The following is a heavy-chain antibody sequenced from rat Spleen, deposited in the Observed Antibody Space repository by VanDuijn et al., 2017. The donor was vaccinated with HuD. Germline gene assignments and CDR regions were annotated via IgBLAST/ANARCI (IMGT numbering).Heavy chain of an antibody. CDR3: ARSDGVHYYLPFAD. CDR2: IIYDGSRT. CDR1: GFTFSDYN. Sequence: EVQLVESGGGLVQPGRSLKLSCAASGFTFSDYNMAWVRQAPKKGLEWVATIIYDGSRTYYRDSVKGRFNISRDNAKSSLYLQVNSISSEDTATYYCARSDGVHYYLPFADWGQGTLVTVSS. J-gene: IGHJ3*01. V-gene: IGHV5S10*01. D-gene: IGHD1-1*01.